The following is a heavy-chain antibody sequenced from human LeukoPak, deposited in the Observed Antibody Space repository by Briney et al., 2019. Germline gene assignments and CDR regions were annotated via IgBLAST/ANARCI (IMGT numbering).Heavy chain of an antibody. CDR1: GFTFTRSA. D-gene: IGHD7-27*01. CDR3: AAKTGDIDY. J-gene: IGHJ4*02. Sequence: SVKVSCKASGFTFTRSAMQWVRQARGQRLEWIGWTVVGSGNTNYAQKFQERVTITRDMSTTTAYMELSSLRSEDTAVYYCAAKTGDIDYWGQGTLVTVSS. CDR2: TVVGSGNT. V-gene: IGHV1-58*02.